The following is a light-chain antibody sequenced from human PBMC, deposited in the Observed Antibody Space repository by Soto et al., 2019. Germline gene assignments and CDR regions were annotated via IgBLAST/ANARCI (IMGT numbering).Light chain of an antibody. CDR2: KAS. CDR3: QQYNSYSEA. Sequence: QVTQSPSYLSASVGDSVTITCRASQSIRTWLAWYQQKPGTPPKLLIYKASSLESGVPSRFSGNGFGTDFALTINNLQPEDCATYYCQQYNSYSEAFGQGTKVDIK. J-gene: IGKJ1*01. V-gene: IGKV1-5*03. CDR1: QSIRTW.